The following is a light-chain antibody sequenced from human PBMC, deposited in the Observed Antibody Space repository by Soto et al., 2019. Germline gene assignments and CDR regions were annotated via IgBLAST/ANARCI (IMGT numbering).Light chain of an antibody. CDR1: QSVDKF. V-gene: IGKV3-11*01. J-gene: IGKJ5*01. CDR2: DSS. CDR3: QQRKNWPPIT. Sequence: EIELTQSPATLSLSPGETATLSCRASQSVDKFLAWYQQRPGQPPRLPISDSSNRATGVPVRFSGSGSGTVFTLTIGSLKPEDSAVYYCQQRKNWPPITFGQGTRLEIK.